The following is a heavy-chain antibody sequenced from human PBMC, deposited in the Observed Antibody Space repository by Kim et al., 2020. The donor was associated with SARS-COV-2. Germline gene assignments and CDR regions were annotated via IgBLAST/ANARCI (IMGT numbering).Heavy chain of an antibody. D-gene: IGHD7-27*01. V-gene: IGHV1-18*01. Sequence: APKLQSRVTMTPDTSTSTAYMELRSLGSDDTAVYYCARDSPGEDYGMDVWGQGTTVTVSS. CDR3: ARDSPGEDYGMDV. J-gene: IGHJ6*02.